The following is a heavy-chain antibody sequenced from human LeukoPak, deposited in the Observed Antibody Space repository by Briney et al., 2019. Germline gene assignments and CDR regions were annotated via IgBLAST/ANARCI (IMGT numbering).Heavy chain of an antibody. V-gene: IGHV4-59*08. J-gene: IGHJ4*02. CDR3: ARHVLTAGSID. CDR2: IYYSGSP. CDR1: GDSISSSY. Sequence: SETLSLTCTVSGDSISSSYWSWIRQPPGKGLEWIGYIYYSGSPNSNPSLKSRVTISIDTSENQFSLKLRSVTAADTASYYCARHVLTAGSIDWGQGTLVTASS. D-gene: IGHD3-9*01.